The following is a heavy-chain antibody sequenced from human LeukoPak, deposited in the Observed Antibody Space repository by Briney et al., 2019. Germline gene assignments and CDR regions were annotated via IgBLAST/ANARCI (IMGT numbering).Heavy chain of an antibody. J-gene: IGHJ5*02. V-gene: IGHV3-15*07. CDR2: ILSNAAGATT. Sequence: GGSLRLSCAASGLRFSDVWMNWVRQAPGKGLEWVGRILSNAAGATTDYTASVKGRFTISRDDSKNLLYLEMNSLRTEDTAVYYCGDFYNSGSYYPWGQGTLVTVSS. CDR1: GLRFSDVW. D-gene: IGHD3-10*01. CDR3: GDFYNSGSYYP.